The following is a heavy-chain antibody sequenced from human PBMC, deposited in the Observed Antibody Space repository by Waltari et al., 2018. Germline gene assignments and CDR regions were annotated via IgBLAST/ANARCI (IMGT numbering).Heavy chain of an antibody. CDR2: DDPEDGET. V-gene: IGHV1-69-2*01. Sequence: EVQLVQSGAEVKKPGATVKISCKVSGYTFTDYYMHWVQQAPGKGLEWMGLDDPEDGETIYAEKFQGRVTITADTSTDTAYMELSSLRSEDTAVYYCATTGTNPSLLTYYYYYMDVWGKGTTVTVSS. CDR3: ATTGTNPSLLTYYYYYMDV. J-gene: IGHJ6*03. D-gene: IGHD1-1*01. CDR1: GYTFTDYY.